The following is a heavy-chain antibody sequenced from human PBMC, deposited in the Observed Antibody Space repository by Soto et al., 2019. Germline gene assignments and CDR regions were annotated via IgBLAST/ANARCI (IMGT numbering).Heavy chain of an antibody. Sequence: ASVKVSCKTSRFTFSSSALHWVRQNHGHRLEWIGRIIPVSGNANYAQKFQERVTITTDKSTSTAYMELSSLRSEDTAVYYCARDVVVVAATRRNWFDPWGQGTLVTVSS. CDR2: IIPVSGNA. V-gene: IGHV1-58*01. CDR3: ARDVVVVAATRRNWFDP. CDR1: RFTFSSSA. D-gene: IGHD2-15*01. J-gene: IGHJ5*02.